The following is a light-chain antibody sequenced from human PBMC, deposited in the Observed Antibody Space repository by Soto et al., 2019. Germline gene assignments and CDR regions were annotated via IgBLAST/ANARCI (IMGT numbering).Light chain of an antibody. Sequence: DIQMTQSPSTLSASVGDRVTITCRASQSISSRLAWYQQKPGKAPNLLIYKASNLESGVPSRFSGSGSGTEITLTISSLQPDDFATYYCQQYNSYSRTFGQGTKVEI. CDR1: QSISSR. J-gene: IGKJ1*01. V-gene: IGKV1-5*03. CDR3: QQYNSYSRT. CDR2: KAS.